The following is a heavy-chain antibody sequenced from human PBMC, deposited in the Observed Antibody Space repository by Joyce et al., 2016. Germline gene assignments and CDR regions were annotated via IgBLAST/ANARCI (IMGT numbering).Heavy chain of an antibody. Sequence: QVHLQESGPGLVKPSETLSLTCTVSGGSITSGGYYWGWLRQVPGKGPGWIGYSLNSGRTYFNTSLKSRASISLDTSRNQFSLRLTSVTAADTAVYYCARDWGHYGSGQNLYGMDVWGQGTTVTVSS. CDR3: ARDWGHYGSGQNLYGMDV. D-gene: IGHD3-10*01. CDR2: SLNSGRT. J-gene: IGHJ6*02. CDR1: GGSITSGGYY. V-gene: IGHV4-31*03.